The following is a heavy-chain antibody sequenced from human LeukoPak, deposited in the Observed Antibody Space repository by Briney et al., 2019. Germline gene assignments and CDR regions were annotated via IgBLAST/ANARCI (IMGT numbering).Heavy chain of an antibody. V-gene: IGHV3-23*01. CDR3: AKQLGYCSDGSCYFPY. CDR1: GFTFSSSA. J-gene: IGHJ4*02. CDR2: ISNNGGYT. Sequence: GGSLRLSCAASGFTFSSSAMSWVRQAPGKGLEWVSAISNNGGYTYYADSVQGRFTISRDNFKSTLCLQMNSLRAEDTAVYYCAKQLGYCSDGSCYFPYWGQGTLVTVSS. D-gene: IGHD2-15*01.